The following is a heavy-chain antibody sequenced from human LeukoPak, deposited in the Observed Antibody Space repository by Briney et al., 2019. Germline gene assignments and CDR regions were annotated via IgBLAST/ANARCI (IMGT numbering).Heavy chain of an antibody. J-gene: IGHJ4*02. CDR3: ARELFDSSGSIPYYFDY. CDR2: IYYSGST. CDR1: GGSISSSSYY. D-gene: IGHD3-22*01. V-gene: IGHV4-39*02. Sequence: SETLSLTCTVSGGSISSSSYYWGWIRQPPGKGLEWIGSIYYSGSTYYNPSLKSRVTISVDTSKNQFSLKLSSVTAADTAVYYCARELFDSSGSIPYYFDYWGQGTLVTVSS.